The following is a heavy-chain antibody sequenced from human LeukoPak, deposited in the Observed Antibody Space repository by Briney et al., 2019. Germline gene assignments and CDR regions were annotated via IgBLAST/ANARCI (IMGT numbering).Heavy chain of an antibody. Sequence: GGSLRLSCAASGFTFSSYWMHWVRQAPGKGLEWVSYISSSSSTIYYADSVKGRFTISRDNAKNSLYLQMNSLRAEDTAVYYCARDPYYYDSRLDFDYWGQGTLVTVSS. CDR2: ISSSSSTI. CDR3: ARDPYYYDSRLDFDY. J-gene: IGHJ4*02. D-gene: IGHD3-22*01. V-gene: IGHV3-48*01. CDR1: GFTFSSYW.